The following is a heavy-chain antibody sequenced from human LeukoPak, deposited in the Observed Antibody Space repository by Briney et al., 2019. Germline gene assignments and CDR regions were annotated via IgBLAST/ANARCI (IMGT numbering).Heavy chain of an antibody. V-gene: IGHV1-18*01. CDR1: GYTFTTYG. CDR3: ALGYCSSTSCYTCDY. D-gene: IGHD2-2*02. Sequence: ASVKVSCKASGYTFTTYGISWVRQAPGQGLQWMGWISAYNGNTNYAQKLQDRVTMTTDTSTSTAYMELRSLRSDDTAVYYCALGYCSSTSCYTCDYWGQGTLVTVSS. J-gene: IGHJ4*02. CDR2: ISAYNGNT.